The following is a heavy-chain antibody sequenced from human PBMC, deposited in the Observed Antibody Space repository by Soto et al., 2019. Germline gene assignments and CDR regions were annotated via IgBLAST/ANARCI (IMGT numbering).Heavy chain of an antibody. J-gene: IGHJ6*02. CDR1: GYSFTSYW. CDR3: ARTSSDDYYYGMDV. D-gene: IGHD6-25*01. Sequence: PGESLKISCKGSGYSFTSYWICWVRQMPGKGLEWMGTIDPSDSYNNYSPSFQGHVTISADKSISTAYLQWSSLKASDTAMYYCARTSSDDYYYGMDVWGQGTTVTVS. V-gene: IGHV5-10-1*01. CDR2: IDPSDSYN.